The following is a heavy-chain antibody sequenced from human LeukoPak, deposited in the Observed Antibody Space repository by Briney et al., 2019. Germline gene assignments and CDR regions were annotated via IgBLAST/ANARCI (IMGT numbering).Heavy chain of an antibody. CDR1: GFTVRSND. J-gene: IGHJ4*02. CDR2: IYSGGST. CDR3: ARDAGGAARPEFDY. D-gene: IGHD6-6*01. V-gene: IGHV3-66*02. Sequence: GGSLRLSCAASGFTVRSNDMSWVRQAPGKGLEWVSVIYSGGSTHYADSVKGRFTISRDNSKNTLSLQINSLRAEDTAVYYCARDAGGAARPEFDYWGQGTLVTVSS.